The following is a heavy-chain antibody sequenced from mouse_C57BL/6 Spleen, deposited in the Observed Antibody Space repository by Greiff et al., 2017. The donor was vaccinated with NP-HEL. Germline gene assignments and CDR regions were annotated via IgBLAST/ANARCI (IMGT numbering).Heavy chain of an antibody. CDR1: GYTFTSYW. D-gene: IGHD4-1*01. CDR2: IDPSDSYT. Sequence: QVQLKQSGAELVMPGASVKLSCKASGYTFTSYWMHWVKQRPGQGLEWIGEIDPSDSYTNYNQKFKGKSTLTVDKSSSTAYMQLSSLTSEDSAVYYCARRLTGTNYAMDYWGQGTSVTVSS. V-gene: IGHV1-69*01. CDR3: ARRLTGTNYAMDY. J-gene: IGHJ4*01.